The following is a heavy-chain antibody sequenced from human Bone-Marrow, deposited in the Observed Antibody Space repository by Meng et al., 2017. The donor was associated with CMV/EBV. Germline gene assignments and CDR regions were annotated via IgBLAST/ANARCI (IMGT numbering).Heavy chain of an antibody. CDR3: ARVRGNYVWYFDY. D-gene: IGHD3-16*01. J-gene: IGHJ4*02. Sequence: GESLKISCAASGFTFSYYAMHWVRQAPGKGLEWVAVISYDGNNKYYADSVKGRFTISRDNSKNTLYLQMNSLRAEDTAVYYCARVRGNYVWYFDYWGQGTLVTVPS. CDR1: GFTFSYYA. V-gene: IGHV3-30-3*01. CDR2: ISYDGNNK.